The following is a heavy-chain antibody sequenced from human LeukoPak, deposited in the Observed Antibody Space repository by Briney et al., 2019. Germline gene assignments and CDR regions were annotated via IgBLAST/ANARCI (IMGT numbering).Heavy chain of an antibody. Sequence: GGSLRLSCAASGFTFSSYWMNWVRQAPGKGLVWVSRIASDGSSTTYADSVKGRFTISRDNSKNTLYLQMNSLRAEDTAVYYCAMGHYFDYWGQGTLVTVSS. CDR2: IASDGSST. D-gene: IGHD1-26*01. V-gene: IGHV3-74*01. CDR1: GFTFSSYW. CDR3: AMGHYFDY. J-gene: IGHJ4*02.